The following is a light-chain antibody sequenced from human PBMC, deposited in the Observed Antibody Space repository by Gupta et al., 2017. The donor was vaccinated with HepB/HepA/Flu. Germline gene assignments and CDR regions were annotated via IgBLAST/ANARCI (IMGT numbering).Light chain of an antibody. CDR2: GKN. CDR3: NSRDSSRNHVL. V-gene: IGLV3-19*01. Sequence: SSELTQDPAVSVALGPTVRITGQGDSLRSYYATWYQKKPGQAPVLVIYGKNNRPSGIPDRFSGSSSGNTASLTITGAQAEDEADYYCNSRDSSRNHVLFGGGTKLSV. J-gene: IGLJ2*01. CDR1: SLRSYY.